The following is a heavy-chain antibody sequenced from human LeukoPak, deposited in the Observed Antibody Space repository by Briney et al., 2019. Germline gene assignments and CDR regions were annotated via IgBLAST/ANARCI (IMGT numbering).Heavy chain of an antibody. J-gene: IGHJ5*02. CDR2: IWYDGSNK. V-gene: IGHV3-33*01. D-gene: IGHD3-9*01. CDR1: GFTFSSYG. CDR3: ARHVSYDILTGYHNWFDP. Sequence: GGSLRLSCAASGFTFSSYGMHWVRQAPGKGLEWVAVIWYDGSNKYYADSVKGRFTISRDNSKNTLYLQMNSLRAEDTAVYYCARHVSYDILTGYHNWFDPWGQGTLVTVSS.